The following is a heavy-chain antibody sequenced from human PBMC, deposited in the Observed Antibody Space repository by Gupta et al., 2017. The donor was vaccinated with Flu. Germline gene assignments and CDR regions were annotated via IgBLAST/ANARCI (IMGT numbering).Heavy chain of an antibody. J-gene: IGHJ6*02. CDR3: ARDGYYNMDV. CDR2: VHVTGDT. Sequence: WSWIRQSAGERLEWIGRVHVTGDTNYNPSLKSRVAMSLDTSKNQFSLTVSSATAADTAVYYCARDGYYNMDVWGQGTAVTVS. V-gene: IGHV4-4*07.